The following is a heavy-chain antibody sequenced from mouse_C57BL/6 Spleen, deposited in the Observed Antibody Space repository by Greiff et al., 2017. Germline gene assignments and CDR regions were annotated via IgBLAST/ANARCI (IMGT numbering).Heavy chain of an antibody. CDR1: GYTFTDYN. CDR2: INPNNGGT. D-gene: IGHD1-1*01. V-gene: IGHV1-22*01. CDR3: ARGDGSSSYWYFDV. Sequence: EVQLQQSGPELVKPGASVKMSCTASGYTFTDYNMPWVKQSHGKSLEWIGYINPNNGGTSYNQKFKGKATLTVNKSSSTAYMELRSLTSEDSAVYYCARGDGSSSYWYFDVWGTGTTVTVSS. J-gene: IGHJ1*03.